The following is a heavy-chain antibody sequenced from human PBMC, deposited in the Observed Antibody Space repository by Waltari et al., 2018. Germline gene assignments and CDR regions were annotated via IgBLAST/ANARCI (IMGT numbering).Heavy chain of an antibody. CDR2: ISGSGGSI. Sequence: EVQLLESGGGLLQPGGSLRRSCAASGFTFSSNAMTWVRPAQGKGLEWVAGISGSGGSIYYADSVQGRFTISRDNAKNTLYLQMNSLRAEDTAVYYCAKDSVYYCRGGSCSQDYWGQGTLVTISS. J-gene: IGHJ4*02. CDR1: GFTFSSNA. V-gene: IGHV3-23*01. CDR3: AKDSVYYCRGGSCSQDY. D-gene: IGHD2-15*01.